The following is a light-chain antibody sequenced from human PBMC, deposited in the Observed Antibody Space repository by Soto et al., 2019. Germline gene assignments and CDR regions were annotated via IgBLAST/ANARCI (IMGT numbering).Light chain of an antibody. Sequence: QSVLTQPASVSGSPGQSITISCTGTSSDVGGYNYVSWYQQNPGKAPKFMIYDVSSRPSGVSNRFSGSKSGNTASLTISGLQAEDEADYYCCSYTTSNTRQIVFGTGTKVTVL. V-gene: IGLV2-14*03. CDR3: CSYTTSNTRQIV. CDR1: SSDVGGYNY. CDR2: DVS. J-gene: IGLJ1*01.